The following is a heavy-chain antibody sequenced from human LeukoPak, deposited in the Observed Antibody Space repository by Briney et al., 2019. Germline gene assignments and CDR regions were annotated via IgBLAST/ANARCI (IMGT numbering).Heavy chain of an antibody. D-gene: IGHD1-1*01. J-gene: IGHJ4*02. CDR2: INHSGST. CDR1: GGSFSGYY. CDR3: ARVPTGTIDF. Sequence: SETLSLTCAVYGGSFSGYYWSWIRQPPGKGLEWIGEINHSGSTNYNPSLKSRVTISVDTSKNQFSLKLSSVTAADTAVYYCARVPTGTIDFWGQGTLVTVSS. V-gene: IGHV4-34*01.